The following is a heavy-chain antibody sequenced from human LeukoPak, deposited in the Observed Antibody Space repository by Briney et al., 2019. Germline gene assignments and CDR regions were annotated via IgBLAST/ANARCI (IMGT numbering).Heavy chain of an antibody. Sequence: GESLKISCKGSGYSFTSYWIGWVRQMPGKGLEWMGIIYPGDSDTRYSPSFQGQVTISADKSISTAYLQWSSLKASDTAMYYCARLHYDSSGYYYQSYYMDVWGKGTTVTISS. CDR3: ARLHYDSSGYYYQSYYMDV. CDR2: IYPGDSDT. D-gene: IGHD3-22*01. CDR1: GYSFTSYW. V-gene: IGHV5-51*01. J-gene: IGHJ6*03.